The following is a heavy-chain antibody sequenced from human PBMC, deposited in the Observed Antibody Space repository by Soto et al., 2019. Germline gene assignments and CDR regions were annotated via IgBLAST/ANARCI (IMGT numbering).Heavy chain of an antibody. V-gene: IGHV1-69*08. D-gene: IGHD1-26*01. Sequence: QVQLVQSGAEVKKPGSSVKVSCKASGGTFSSYTISWVRQAPGQGLEWMGRIIPILGIANYAQKFQGRVKITADKSTSTAYMELSSLRSEDTAVYYCARDGDIVGATTLDYWGQGTLVTVSS. CDR2: IIPILGIA. CDR3: ARDGDIVGATTLDY. CDR1: GGTFSSYT. J-gene: IGHJ4*02.